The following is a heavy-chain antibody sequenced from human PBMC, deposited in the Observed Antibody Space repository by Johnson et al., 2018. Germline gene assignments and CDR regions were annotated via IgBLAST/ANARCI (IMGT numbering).Heavy chain of an antibody. D-gene: IGHD3-16*01. CDR1: GFTFSSYW. CDR2: IKQDGSEK. V-gene: IGHV3-7*01. Sequence: VQLVQSGGGLVQPGGSLRLSCAASGFTFSSYWMSWVRQAPGKGLEWVANIKQDGSEKYYVDSVKGRFTISRDNAKNSLYLQMTSLRGGDTAVYYRARFGDNEYSMDVWGQGTTVTVSS. CDR3: ARFGDNEYSMDV. J-gene: IGHJ6*02.